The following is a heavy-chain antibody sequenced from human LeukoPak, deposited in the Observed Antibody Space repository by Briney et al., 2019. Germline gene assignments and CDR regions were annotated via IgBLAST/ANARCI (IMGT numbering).Heavy chain of an antibody. CDR2: IYYSGST. D-gene: IGHD6-13*01. V-gene: IGHV4-59*01. CDR3: ARTVSSSGGLSFDY. J-gene: IGHJ4*02. CDR1: GGSISSYY. Sequence: PSETLSLTCTVSGGSISSYYWSWIRQPPGKGLEWIGYIYYSGSTNYNPSLKSRVTISVDTSKNQFSLKLSSVTAADTAVYYCARTVSSSGGLSFDYWGQGTLVTVSS.